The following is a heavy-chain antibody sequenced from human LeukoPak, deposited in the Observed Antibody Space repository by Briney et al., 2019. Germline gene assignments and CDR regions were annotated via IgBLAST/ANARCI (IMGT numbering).Heavy chain of an antibody. CDR2: INHSGST. CDR1: GGSFSGYY. CDR3: AREGVDTAMVRGYYFDY. D-gene: IGHD5-18*01. V-gene: IGHV4-34*01. J-gene: IGHJ4*02. Sequence: SETLSLTCAVYGGSFSGYYWSWIRQPPGKGLEWIGEINHSGSTNYNPSLKSRVTISVDASKNQFSLKLTSVTAADTAVYYCAREGVDTAMVRGYYFDYWGQGTLVTVSS.